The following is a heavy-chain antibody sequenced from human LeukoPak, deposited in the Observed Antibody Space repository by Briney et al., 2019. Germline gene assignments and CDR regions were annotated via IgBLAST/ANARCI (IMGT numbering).Heavy chain of an antibody. Sequence: GRSLRLSCAASGFTFSSYAMHWVRQAPGKGLEWVAVISCDGSNKYYADSVKGRFTISRDNSKNTLYLQMNSLRAEDTAVYYCARERYYFDYWGQGTLVTVSS. V-gene: IGHV3-30*01. CDR2: ISCDGSNK. CDR1: GFTFSSYA. J-gene: IGHJ4*02. D-gene: IGHD4-17*01. CDR3: ARERYYFDY.